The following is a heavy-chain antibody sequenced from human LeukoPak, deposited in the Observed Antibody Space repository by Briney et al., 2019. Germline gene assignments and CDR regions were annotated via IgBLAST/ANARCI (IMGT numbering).Heavy chain of an antibody. V-gene: IGHV4-61*08. CDR3: ARQSSTWYYFDY. CDR1: GGSISSGGYY. CDR2: IYYSGST. J-gene: IGHJ4*02. Sequence: PSETLSLTCTVSGGSISSGGYYWSWIRQHPGKGLEWIGYIYYSGSTNYNPSLKSRVTISVDTSKNQFSLKLSSVTAADTAVYYCARQSSTWYYFDYWGQGTLVTVSS. D-gene: IGHD6-13*01.